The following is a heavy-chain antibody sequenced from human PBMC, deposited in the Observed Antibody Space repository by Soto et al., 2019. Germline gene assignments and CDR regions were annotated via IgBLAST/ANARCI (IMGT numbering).Heavy chain of an antibody. Sequence: SETLSLTCAVYGGSFSGYYWSWIRQPPGKGLEWIGEINHSGSTNYNPSLKSRVTISVDTSKNQFSLKLSSVTAADTAVYYCARDSGRYSYGFDYWGQGTLVTVSS. CDR3: ARDSGRYSYGFDY. J-gene: IGHJ4*02. CDR2: INHSGST. V-gene: IGHV4-34*01. D-gene: IGHD5-18*01. CDR1: GGSFSGYY.